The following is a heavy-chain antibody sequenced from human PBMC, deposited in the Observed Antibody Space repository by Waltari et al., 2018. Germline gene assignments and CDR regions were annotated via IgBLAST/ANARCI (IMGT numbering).Heavy chain of an antibody. D-gene: IGHD3-9*01. Sequence: QVQLQQWGAGLLKPSETLSLTCAVYGGSFSGYYWSWIRQPPGKGLEWIGEINHSGSTNYNPSLKSRVTISVDTSKNQFSLKLSSVTAADTAVYYCARGDYDILTGPKGMGGWGQGTTVTVSS. J-gene: IGHJ6*02. CDR3: ARGDYDILTGPKGMGG. CDR2: INHSGST. V-gene: IGHV4-34*01. CDR1: GGSFSGYY.